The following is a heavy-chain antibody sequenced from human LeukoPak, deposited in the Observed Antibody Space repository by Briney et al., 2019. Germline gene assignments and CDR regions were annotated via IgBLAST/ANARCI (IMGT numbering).Heavy chain of an antibody. J-gene: IGHJ4*02. D-gene: IGHD1-26*01. CDR2: INLNSGNT. V-gene: IGHV1-8*01. CDR1: GYTFTSYD. CDR3: ARVTGSIDY. Sequence: ASVKVSYKASGYTFTSYDINWVRQATGQGLEWMGWINLNSGNTGYAQNFQGRLTVTRDTSINTAYMELNTLRSEDTAIYYCARVTGSIDYWVQGTLVTVSS.